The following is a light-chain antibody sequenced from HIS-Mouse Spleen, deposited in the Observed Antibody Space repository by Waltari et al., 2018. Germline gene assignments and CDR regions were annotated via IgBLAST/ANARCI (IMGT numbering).Light chain of an antibody. V-gene: IGLV3-21*03. CDR1: HLGSKS. Sequence: SYVLTQPPSVSVAPGTPARITCGGNHLGSKSVHWYQKKPGQAPVLVVYDDSDRPSGIPERFSGSNSGNTATLTISRVEAGDEADYYCQVWDSSSDHRVFGGGTKLTVL. CDR3: QVWDSSSDHRV. J-gene: IGLJ3*02. CDR2: DDS.